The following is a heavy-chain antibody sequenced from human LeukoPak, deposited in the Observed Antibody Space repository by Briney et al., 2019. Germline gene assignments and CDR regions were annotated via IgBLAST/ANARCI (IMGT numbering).Heavy chain of an antibody. CDR3: ARDDGTYYYDSSGYWGAFDI. J-gene: IGHJ3*02. CDR1: GGTFSSYA. Sequence: ASVKVSCKASGGTFSSYAISWVRQAPGQGLEWMGRIIPILGRANYAQKFQGRVTITADKSTSTAYMELNSLRSEDTAVYYCARDDGTYYYDSSGYWGAFDIWGQGTMVTVSS. V-gene: IGHV1-69*04. CDR2: IIPILGRA. D-gene: IGHD3-22*01.